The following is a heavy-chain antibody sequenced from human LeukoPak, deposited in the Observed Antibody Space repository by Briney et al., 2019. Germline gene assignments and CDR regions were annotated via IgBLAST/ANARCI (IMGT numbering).Heavy chain of an antibody. CDR2: IIPILGIA. V-gene: IGHV1-69*02. CDR1: GGTFSSYT. CDR3: ARALGLLPFNFDY. D-gene: IGHD3-22*01. Sequence: ASVKVSCKASGGTFSSYTISWVRQAPGQGLERMGRIIPILGIANYAQKFQGRVTITADKSTSTAYMELSSLRSEDTAVYYCARALGLLPFNFDYWGQGTLVTVSS. J-gene: IGHJ4*02.